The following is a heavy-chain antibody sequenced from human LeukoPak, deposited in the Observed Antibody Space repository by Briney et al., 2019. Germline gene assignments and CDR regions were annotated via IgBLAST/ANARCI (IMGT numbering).Heavy chain of an antibody. CDR3: AVHRDYYDSSGYLAETLDY. CDR2: ISAYNGNT. J-gene: IGHJ4*02. Sequence: ASVKVSCKASGYTFTSYGICWVRQAPGQGLEWMGWISAYNGNTNYAQKLQGRVTMTTDTSTSTAYMELRSLRSDDTAVYYCAVHRDYYDSSGYLAETLDYWGQGTLVTVSS. CDR1: GYTFTSYG. D-gene: IGHD3-22*01. V-gene: IGHV1-18*01.